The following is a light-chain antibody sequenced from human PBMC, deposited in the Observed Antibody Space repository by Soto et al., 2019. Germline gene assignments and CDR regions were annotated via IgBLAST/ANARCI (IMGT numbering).Light chain of an antibody. CDR1: QSISGE. V-gene: IGKV3-15*01. J-gene: IGKJ2*01. Sequence: EIVMTQSPATLSVSPGESATLSCRASQSISGELAWYQQRPDQTPRLLINGVSTRATGVPDRFSGSGSGSDFTLTIRGLHSEDFAVYYGQQGHDWPLTFGQGTRLDI. CDR2: GVS. CDR3: QQGHDWPLT.